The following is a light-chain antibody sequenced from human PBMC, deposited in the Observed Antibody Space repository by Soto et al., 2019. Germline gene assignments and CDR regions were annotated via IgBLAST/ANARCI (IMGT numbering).Light chain of an antibody. Sequence: QSALTQPASVSGSPGQSITISCTGTSSDVGGYNYVSWYQQYPGEAPKLMIFDVSYRPSGVSNRFSGSKSGNTASLTISGVQAEDEADYYCSSYTGSSSNVFGSGTKLTVL. V-gene: IGLV2-14*01. J-gene: IGLJ1*01. CDR2: DVS. CDR3: SSYTGSSSNV. CDR1: SSDVGGYNY.